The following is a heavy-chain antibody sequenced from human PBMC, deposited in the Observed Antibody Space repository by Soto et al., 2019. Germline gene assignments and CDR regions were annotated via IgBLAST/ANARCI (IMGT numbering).Heavy chain of an antibody. D-gene: IGHD5-12*01. V-gene: IGHV1-18*01. Sequence: ASVKVSCKASGYSFTSYGISWVRQAPGQGLEWMGWISAYNGNRKYAQKFQGRVTMTTDTSTSTAYMELRSLRSDDTAVYYCARDLGGFPYYWGQGTLVTVSS. CDR2: ISAYNGNR. CDR1: GYSFTSYG. CDR3: ARDLGGFPYY. J-gene: IGHJ4*02.